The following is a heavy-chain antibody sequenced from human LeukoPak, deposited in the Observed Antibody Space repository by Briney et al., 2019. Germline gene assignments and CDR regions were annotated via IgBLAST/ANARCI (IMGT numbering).Heavy chain of an antibody. CDR3: ARHGPPRITIFGVVIENWFGP. D-gene: IGHD3-3*01. J-gene: IGHJ5*02. CDR1: GGSFSGYY. V-gene: IGHV4-34*01. CDR2: INHSGST. Sequence: SETLSLTCAVYGGSFSGYYWSWIRQPPGKGLEWIGEINHSGSTNYNPSLKSRVTISVDTSKNQFSLKLSSVTAADTAVYYCARHGPPRITIFGVVIENWFGPWGQGTLVTVSS.